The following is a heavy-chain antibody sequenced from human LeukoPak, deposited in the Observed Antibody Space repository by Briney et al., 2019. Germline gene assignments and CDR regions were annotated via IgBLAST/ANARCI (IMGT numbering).Heavy chain of an antibody. Sequence: SETPSLTCAVSRDFLNNCLWSWIRQPPPGGVEWIVDVSYNGDTNHNASLKGRVTMSGDTSKNYFSLTVTSVTAADTAVYFCARGDDSGAHYPSRFDLWGRGTLVTASS. CDR2: VSYNGDT. V-gene: IGHV4-59*01. J-gene: IGHJ2*01. CDR1: RDFLNNCL. D-gene: IGHD3-22*01. CDR3: ARGDDSGAHYPSRFDL.